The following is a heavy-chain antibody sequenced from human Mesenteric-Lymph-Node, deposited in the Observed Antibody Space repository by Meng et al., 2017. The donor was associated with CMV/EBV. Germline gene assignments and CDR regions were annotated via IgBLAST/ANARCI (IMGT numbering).Heavy chain of an antibody. CDR3: AVSVGTTTRFDF. CDR2: IYHSGST. Sequence: CAVPGVSISSSNWWSWVRQPPGKGLEWIGEIYHSGSTNYNPSLKSRVTISVDKSKNQFSLKVNSVTAADTAVYYCAVSVGTTTRFDFWGQGTLVTVSS. J-gene: IGHJ4*02. CDR1: GVSISSSNW. V-gene: IGHV4-4*02. D-gene: IGHD1-26*01.